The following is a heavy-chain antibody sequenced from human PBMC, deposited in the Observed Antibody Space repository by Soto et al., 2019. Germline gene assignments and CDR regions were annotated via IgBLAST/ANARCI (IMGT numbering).Heavy chain of an antibody. CDR3: ARKPYDFWSGYYGGGWFDP. CDR1: GGSFSGYY. Sequence: QVQLQQWGAGLLKPSETLSLTCAVYGGSFSGYYWSWIRQPPGKGLEWIGEINHSGSTNYNPSLKSRVPISVDTAKNQSSLKLSSVTAADTAVYYCARKPYDFWSGYYGGGWFDPWGQGTLVTVSS. J-gene: IGHJ5*02. V-gene: IGHV4-34*01. D-gene: IGHD3-3*01. CDR2: INHSGST.